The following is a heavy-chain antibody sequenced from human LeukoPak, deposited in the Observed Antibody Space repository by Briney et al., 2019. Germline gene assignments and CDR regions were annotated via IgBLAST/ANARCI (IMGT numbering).Heavy chain of an antibody. CDR2: IRYDGSNK. CDR3: ARRTALWFADY. CDR1: GFTFNTYG. V-gene: IGHV3-30*02. Sequence: GGSLRLSCAASGFTFNTYGIHWVRHAPGKGLEWVAFIRYDGSNKYYADSVKGRFTISRDNSKNTLYLQMNSLRPEDTAVYYCARRTALWFADYWGQGTLVTVSS. D-gene: IGHD3-10*01. J-gene: IGHJ4*02.